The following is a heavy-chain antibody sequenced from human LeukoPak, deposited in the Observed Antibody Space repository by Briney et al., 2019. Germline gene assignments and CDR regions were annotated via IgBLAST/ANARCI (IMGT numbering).Heavy chain of an antibody. Sequence: GASVKVSCKASGYTFNGYYMHWVRQAPGQGLEWMGIITSTGTTTICAQKFQGRVTMTRDTSTSTVYMDLSSLRSDDTAVYYCATEYVRTHYFDWWGQGTLVAVSS. CDR3: ATEYVRTHYFDW. J-gene: IGHJ4*02. D-gene: IGHD3-16*01. CDR2: ITSTGTTT. CDR1: GYTFNGYY. V-gene: IGHV1-46*02.